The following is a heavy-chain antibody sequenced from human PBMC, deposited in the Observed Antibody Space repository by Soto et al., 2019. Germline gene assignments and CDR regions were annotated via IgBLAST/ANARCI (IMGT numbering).Heavy chain of an antibody. J-gene: IGHJ5*02. CDR2: IYYSGST. CDR1: GGSISSSSYY. D-gene: IGHD2-2*01. V-gene: IGHV4-39*01. CDR3: FGRCSSTSCTRGSGFDP. Sequence: QLQLQESGPGLVKPSETLSLTCTVSGGSISSSSYYWGWIRQPPGKGLEWIGSIYYSGSTYYNPSLKSRVTISVDTSKNQFSLKLSSVTAADTAVYYCFGRCSSTSCTRGSGFDPWGQGTLVTVSS.